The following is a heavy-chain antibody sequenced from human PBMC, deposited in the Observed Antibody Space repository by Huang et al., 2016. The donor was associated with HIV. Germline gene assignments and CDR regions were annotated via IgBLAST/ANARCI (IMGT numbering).Heavy chain of an antibody. Sequence: EVHLVESGGGLVQPGGSLRLSCAVSGFNFSNFWMQWVRQAPGKGLMWVSRIKSDGSSTNYADSVKGRFTISRDNAKNTLYLQMNSLTAEDTAVYYCARAGGFEIWGQGTVVTVSS. CDR3: ARAGGFEI. V-gene: IGHV3-74*01. D-gene: IGHD2-15*01. CDR2: IKSDGSST. J-gene: IGHJ3*02. CDR1: GFNFSNFW.